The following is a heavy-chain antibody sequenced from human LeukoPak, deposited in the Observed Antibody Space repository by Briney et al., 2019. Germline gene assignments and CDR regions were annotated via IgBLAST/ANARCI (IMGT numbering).Heavy chain of an antibody. V-gene: IGHV3-30-3*01. CDR3: ARDTCSSTSCYGGGYFQH. Sequence: GGSLRLSCAASGFTFSSYAMHWVRRAPGKGLEWVAVISYDGSNEYFADSVKGRFTISRDNSKNTLYLQMNSLRAEDTAVYYCARDTCSSTSCYGGGYFQHWGQGTLVTVSS. CDR2: ISYDGSNE. J-gene: IGHJ1*01. D-gene: IGHD2-2*01. CDR1: GFTFSSYA.